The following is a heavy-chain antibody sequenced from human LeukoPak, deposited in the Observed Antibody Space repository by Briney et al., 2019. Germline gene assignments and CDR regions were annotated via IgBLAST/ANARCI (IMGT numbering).Heavy chain of an antibody. D-gene: IGHD5-18*01. J-gene: IGHJ4*02. CDR1: GLIVSNND. Sequence: GGSLRLSCAASGLIVSNNDMSWVRQARGKGVECLSIIKTDRTVRSADSVRGRFTLSRDNSKYTVYLQMYSLRAEDTAVYFCARRAGFGYGLDFWGQGTLFTVSS. V-gene: IGHV3-53*01. CDR3: ARRAGFGYGLDF. CDR2: IKTDRTV.